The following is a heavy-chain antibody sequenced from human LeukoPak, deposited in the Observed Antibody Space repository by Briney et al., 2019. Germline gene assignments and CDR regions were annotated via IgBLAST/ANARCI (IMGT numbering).Heavy chain of an antibody. V-gene: IGHV4-59*08. CDR1: GASVTSYF. CDR3: ARHAGAMIGPSIYSYHMDV. Sequence: PSETLSLTCTVSGASVTSYFWSWIRQPPGKGLEWIAYIYYSKSINYNPSLQSRVTISVDTSKNQFSLRLDSVTAADTGVYFCARHAGAMIGPSIYSYHMDVWGKGTTVTVSS. CDR2: IYYSKSI. J-gene: IGHJ6*03. D-gene: IGHD5-12*01.